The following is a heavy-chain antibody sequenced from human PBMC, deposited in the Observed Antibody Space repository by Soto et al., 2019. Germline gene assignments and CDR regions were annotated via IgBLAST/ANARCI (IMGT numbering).Heavy chain of an antibody. J-gene: IGHJ6*02. CDR3: ARDPSGVTVAVNGMDV. CDR2: IWYDGSNK. D-gene: IGHD6-19*01. Sequence: GGSLRLSCAASGFTFSSYGMHWVRQAPGKGLEWVAVIWYDGSNKYYADSVKGRSTISRDNSKNTLYLQMNSLRAEDTAVYYCARDPSGVTVAVNGMDVWGQGTTVTVSS. CDR1: GFTFSSYG. V-gene: IGHV3-33*01.